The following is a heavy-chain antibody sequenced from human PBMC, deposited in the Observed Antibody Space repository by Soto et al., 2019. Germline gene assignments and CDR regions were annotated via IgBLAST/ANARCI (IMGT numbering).Heavy chain of an antibody. CDR2: MRGGTT. J-gene: IGHJ4*02. Sequence: EVQLLESGGGLVQPGGSLRLSCAASGFTFSTYAMSWVRQTPGKGLEWISAMRGGTTYYADSVKGRFTISRDNSKNTLYLQLNSLRAEDTALYYCAKSDESGNIWGSYRLGGQGTLVTVSS. D-gene: IGHD3-16*02. V-gene: IGHV3-23*01. CDR1: GFTFSTYA. CDR3: AKSDESGNIWGSYRL.